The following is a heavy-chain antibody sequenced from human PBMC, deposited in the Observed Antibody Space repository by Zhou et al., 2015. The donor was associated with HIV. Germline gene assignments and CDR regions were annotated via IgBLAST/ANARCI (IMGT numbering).Heavy chain of an antibody. CDR2: ISWNSGTI. V-gene: IGHV3-9*01. CDR1: GFTFDDYA. D-gene: IGHD6-6*01. CDR3: ARQYSSSSRYFDN. J-gene: IGHJ4*02. Sequence: EVQLVESGGGLVQPGRSLRVSCAASGFTFDDYAMHWVRQAPGKGLEWVSGISWNSGTIVYADSVKGRFTISRDNAKNSLYLQMNSLRAEDTALYYCARQYSSSSRYFDNWGQGTLVTVSS.